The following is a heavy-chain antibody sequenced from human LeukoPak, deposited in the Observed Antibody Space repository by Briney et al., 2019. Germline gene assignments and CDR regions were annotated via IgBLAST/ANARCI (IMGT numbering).Heavy chain of an antibody. Sequence: GGSLRLSCAASGFTVSSNYMTWVRQAPGKGLEWVSLIYSGGSTNYADSVKDRFTISRDNSKNTLYLQMDSLRAEDTAVYYCARATNGVYWYFDLWGRGTLVTVSS. CDR1: GFTVSSNY. J-gene: IGHJ2*01. CDR3: ARATNGVYWYFDL. D-gene: IGHD2-8*01. CDR2: IYSGGST. V-gene: IGHV3-66*01.